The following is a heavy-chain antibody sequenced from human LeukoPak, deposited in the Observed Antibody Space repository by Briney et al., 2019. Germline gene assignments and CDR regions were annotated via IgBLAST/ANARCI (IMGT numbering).Heavy chain of an antibody. J-gene: IGHJ4*02. CDR1: GFTFGDYA. D-gene: IGHD2-15*01. CDR3: TRNIYCSGGSCAYYFGC. Sequence: GRSLRLSCTVSGFTFGDYAMGWVRQAPGKGLEWVGLIRRKVSGATTEYAASVKGGFTISRDDSKSIAYLQMNSLKTEDTAMYYCTRNIYCSGGSCAYYFGCWGQGTLVTVSS. V-gene: IGHV3-49*04. CDR2: IRRKVSGATT.